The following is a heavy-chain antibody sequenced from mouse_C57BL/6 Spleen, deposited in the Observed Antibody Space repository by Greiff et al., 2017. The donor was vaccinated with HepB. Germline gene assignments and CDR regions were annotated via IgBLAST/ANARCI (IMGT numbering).Heavy chain of an antibody. J-gene: IGHJ4*01. D-gene: IGHD1-1*01. CDR3: AKGYYGSREAMDY. V-gene: IGHV2-4*01. CDR2: IWSGGST. CDR1: GFSLTSYG. Sequence: VHLVESGPGLVQPSQSLSITCTVSGFSLTSYGVHWVRQPPGKGLEWLGVIWSGGSTDYNAAFISRLSISKDNSKSQVFFKMNSLQADDTAIYYCAKGYYGSREAMDYWGQGTSVTVSS.